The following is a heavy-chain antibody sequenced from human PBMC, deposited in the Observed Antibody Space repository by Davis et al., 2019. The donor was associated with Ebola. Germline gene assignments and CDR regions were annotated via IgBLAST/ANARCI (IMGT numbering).Heavy chain of an antibody. CDR3: ARGGWELLYGRFDY. J-gene: IGHJ4*02. CDR1: GGTFSSYA. V-gene: IGHV1-69*04. D-gene: IGHD1-26*01. Sequence: SVKVSCKASGGTFSSYAISWVRQAPGQGLEWMGRIIPILGIANYAQKFQGRVTITADKSTSTAYMELSSLRSEDTAVYYCARGGWELLYGRFDYWGQGTLVTVSS. CDR2: IIPILGIA.